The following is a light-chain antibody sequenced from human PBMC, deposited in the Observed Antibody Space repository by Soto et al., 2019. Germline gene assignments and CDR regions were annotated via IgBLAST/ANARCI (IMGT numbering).Light chain of an antibody. Sequence: DVVMTKTPLSLSVTPGQPAAISCESSQSLLHITGETFLFWYLQKPGQSPQLLIYEVSTRVSGVPDRFSGSGSGTDFTLEISRVETDDVGIYYCMQSTQLPPTFGQGTRLEI. CDR2: EVS. J-gene: IGKJ5*01. CDR1: QSLLHITGETF. V-gene: IGKV2D-29*02. CDR3: MQSTQLPPT.